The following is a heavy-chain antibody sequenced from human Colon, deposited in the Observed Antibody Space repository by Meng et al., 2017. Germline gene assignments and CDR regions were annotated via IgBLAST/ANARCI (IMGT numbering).Heavy chain of an antibody. CDR1: GFTFSGYW. D-gene: IGHD3-16*01. J-gene: IGHJ6*02. V-gene: IGHV3-74*01. Sequence: GGSLRLSCAASGFTFSGYWMHWVRQAPAQGLVWVSRINIDGTATHYVASVKGRFTISRDNAKNTVYLQMDRLRVEDTAVYYCARATWRGGDRYYYYGMDVWGQGTTVTVSS. CDR3: ARATWRGGDRYYYYGMDV. CDR2: INIDGTAT.